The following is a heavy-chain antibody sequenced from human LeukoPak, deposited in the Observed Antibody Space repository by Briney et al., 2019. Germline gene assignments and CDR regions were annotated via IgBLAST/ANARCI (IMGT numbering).Heavy chain of an antibody. V-gene: IGHV3-33*01. CDR2: IWYDGSNK. CDR3: ARDGGGRTVTLDY. D-gene: IGHD4-11*01. CDR1: GFTFSSYG. Sequence: GGSLRLSRAASGFTFSSYGMHWVRQAPGKGLEWVAVIWYDGSNKYYADSVKGRFTISRDNSKNTLYLQMNSLRAEDTAVYYCARDGGGRTVTLDYWGQGTLVTVPS. J-gene: IGHJ4*02.